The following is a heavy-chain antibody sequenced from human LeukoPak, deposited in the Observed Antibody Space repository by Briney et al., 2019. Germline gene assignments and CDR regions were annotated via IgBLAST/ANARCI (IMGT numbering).Heavy chain of an antibody. Sequence: PGGSLRLSCAASGFTFSSHGMNWVRQAPGKGLEWVSGISGSGVITYYADSVKGRFTISRDNSKNTLYLHMNSLSAEDTALYYCAKEGQTVAGNGYFDYWGQGTLVTVSS. V-gene: IGHV3-23*01. D-gene: IGHD6-19*01. CDR3: AKEGQTVAGNGYFDY. CDR2: ISGSGVIT. CDR1: GFTFSSHG. J-gene: IGHJ4*02.